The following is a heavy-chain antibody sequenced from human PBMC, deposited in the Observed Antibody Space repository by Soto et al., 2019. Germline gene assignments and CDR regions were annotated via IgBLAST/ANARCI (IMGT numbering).Heavy chain of an antibody. Sequence: KLSAAGCGENVISSWSGWVHSNTGKGLDWMGIIYPGDSDTRYSPSFQGQVTISADKSISTAYLQWSSLKASDTAMDYCARLHPPPVAGRNDIWGQGTLVT. CDR1: GENVISSW. CDR3: ARLHPPPVAGRNDI. D-gene: IGHD6-19*01. V-gene: IGHV5-51*07. CDR2: IYPGDSDT. J-gene: IGHJ4*02.